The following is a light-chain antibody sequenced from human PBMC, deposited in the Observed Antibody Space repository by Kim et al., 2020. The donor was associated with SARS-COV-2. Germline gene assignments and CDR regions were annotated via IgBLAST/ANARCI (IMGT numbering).Light chain of an antibody. J-gene: IGKJ5*01. CDR3: QQRYSTPIT. V-gene: IGKV1-39*01. CDR1: QSISSY. CDR2: AAS. Sequence: ASVGDRVTITCRASQSISSYLNWYQQKPGKAPKLLIYAASSLQSGVPSRFSGSGSGTDFTLTISSLQPEDFATYYCQQRYSTPITFGQGTRLEIK.